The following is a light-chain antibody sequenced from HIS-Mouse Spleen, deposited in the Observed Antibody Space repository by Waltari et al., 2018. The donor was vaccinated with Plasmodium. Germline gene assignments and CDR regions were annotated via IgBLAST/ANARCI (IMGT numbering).Light chain of an antibody. Sequence: QSALTQPASVSGSPGQSITISCTGTSSDVGGYNYVTWYQQQHGKAPKLMIYDVSNRPSGFSNRFSGSKSGNTASLTISGLQAEDEADYYCSSYTSSSTLNYVFGTGTKVTVL. V-gene: IGLV2-14*03. CDR2: DVS. CDR1: SSDVGGYNY. CDR3: SSYTSSSTLNYV. J-gene: IGLJ1*01.